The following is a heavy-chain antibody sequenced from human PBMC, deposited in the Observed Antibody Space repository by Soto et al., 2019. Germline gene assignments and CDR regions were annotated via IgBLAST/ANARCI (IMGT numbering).Heavy chain of an antibody. Sequence: GGSLRLSCAASGFTFSSYAMHWVRQAPGKGLEWVAVISYDGSNKYYADSVKGRFTISRDNSKNTLYLQMNSLRAEDTAVYYCAREGGGGSYSYYYGMDVWGQGTTVTVSS. CDR2: ISYDGSNK. CDR1: GFTFSSYA. V-gene: IGHV3-30-3*01. D-gene: IGHD1-26*01. CDR3: AREGGGGSYSYYYGMDV. J-gene: IGHJ6*02.